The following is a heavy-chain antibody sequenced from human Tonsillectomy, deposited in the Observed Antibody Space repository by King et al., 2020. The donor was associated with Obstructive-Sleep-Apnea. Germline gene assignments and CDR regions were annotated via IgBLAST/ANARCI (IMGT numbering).Heavy chain of an antibody. D-gene: IGHD6-13*01. V-gene: IGHV1-8*01. J-gene: IGHJ5*01. CDR2: INPGRDET. CDR3: ARPQFFSSSWSDS. Sequence: VQLVESGAEVKKPGASVRVSCKASGYSFTNYDINWVGQAPGQGLEWMGWINPGRDETGLAQKFRDRVTLTRDTSITTAYMEMSDLRSEDTAVYFCARPQFFSSSWSDSWGQGTLVTVSS. CDR1: GYSFTNYD.